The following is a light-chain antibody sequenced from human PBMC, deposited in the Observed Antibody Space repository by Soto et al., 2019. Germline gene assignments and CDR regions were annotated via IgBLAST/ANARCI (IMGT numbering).Light chain of an antibody. CDR1: SSDVGGHNY. J-gene: IGLJ2*01. Sequence: QSVLTQPASVSGSPGQSITISCTGTSSDVGGHNYVSWYQQHPGEAPKLMIYDVTNRPTGVSNRFSGAKSGNTALLTISGLQPEDDADYYCASYASSGTLVFGGGTKLTVL. CDR2: DVT. V-gene: IGLV2-14*01. CDR3: ASYASSGTLV.